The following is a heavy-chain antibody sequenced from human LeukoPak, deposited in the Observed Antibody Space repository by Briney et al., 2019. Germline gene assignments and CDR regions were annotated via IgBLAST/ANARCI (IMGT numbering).Heavy chain of an antibody. CDR3: ARDWFYSGSSAPGY. CDR2: INPSGGST. J-gene: IGHJ4*02. Sequence: GESLKISCKASGYTFTSYGISWVRQAPGQGLEWMGIINPSGGSTSYAQKFQGRVTMTRDTSTSTVYMELSSLRSEDTAVYYCARDWFYSGSSAPGYWGQGTLVTVSS. D-gene: IGHD1-26*01. V-gene: IGHV1-46*01. CDR1: GYTFTSYG.